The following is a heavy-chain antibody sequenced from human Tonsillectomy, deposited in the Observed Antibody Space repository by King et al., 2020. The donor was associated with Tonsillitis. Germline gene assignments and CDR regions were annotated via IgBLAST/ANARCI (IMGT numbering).Heavy chain of an antibody. CDR2: INPNGGRT. Sequence: QLVQSGAEVKKPGASVKVSCKTSGYTFTSYYMHWVRQAPGQGLEWMGIINPNGGRTSDAQKFQGRVTMTSDTSTSTVYMELSSLRSEDTAVYYCARHGPPYCRGGSCSSHFAYWGQGTLVTVPS. V-gene: IGHV1-46*01. CDR1: GYTFTSYY. D-gene: IGHD2-15*01. CDR3: ARHGPPYCRGGSCSSHFAY. J-gene: IGHJ4*02.